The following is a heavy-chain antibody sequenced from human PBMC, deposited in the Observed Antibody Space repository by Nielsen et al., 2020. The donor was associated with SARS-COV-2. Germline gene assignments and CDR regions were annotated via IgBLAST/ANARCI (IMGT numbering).Heavy chain of an antibody. CDR3: ARDLGVGGGAWFDP. CDR1: GGTFSSYA. V-gene: IGHV1-69*04. Sequence: SVKVSCKASGGTFSSYAISWVRQAPGQGLEWMGRIIPILGIANYAQKFQGRVTITADKSTSTAYMELSSLRSEDTAVYYCARDLGVGGGAWFDPWGQGTLVTVSS. D-gene: IGHD3-16*01. J-gene: IGHJ5*02. CDR2: IIPILGIA.